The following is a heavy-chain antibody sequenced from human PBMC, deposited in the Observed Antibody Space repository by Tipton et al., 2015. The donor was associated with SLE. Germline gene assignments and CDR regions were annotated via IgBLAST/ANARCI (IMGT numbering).Heavy chain of an antibody. D-gene: IGHD2-2*01. CDR1: RGSFNDAW. Sequence: TLSLTCAGDRGSFNDAWWSWIRQPPGRGLEWIASVYSSGSRYYNPSLKSRVTISLDTSKNQFSLNLGSVTAADTAIYYCARQMQRCLACPKFFDYWGQGTLVTVSS. CDR3: ARQMQRCLACPKFFDY. CDR2: VYSSGSR. J-gene: IGHJ4*02. V-gene: IGHV4-34*01.